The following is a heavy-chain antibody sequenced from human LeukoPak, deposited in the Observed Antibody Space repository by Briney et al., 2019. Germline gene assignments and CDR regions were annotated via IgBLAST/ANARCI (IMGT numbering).Heavy chain of an antibody. CDR1: GVSVSSNGAA. CDR2: TCYRSKWKN. CDR3: AREGCSSTSCSQGFDP. D-gene: IGHD2-2*01. V-gene: IGHV6-1*01. J-gene: IGHJ5*02. Sequence: SQTLSLTCAISGVSVSSNGAAWNWIRQSPSRGLEWLGRTCYRSKWKNEYAPSVKSRVTIDPDTSKNHFSLQLNSVTPDDTAVYYCAREGCSSTSCSQGFDPWGQGTLVTV.